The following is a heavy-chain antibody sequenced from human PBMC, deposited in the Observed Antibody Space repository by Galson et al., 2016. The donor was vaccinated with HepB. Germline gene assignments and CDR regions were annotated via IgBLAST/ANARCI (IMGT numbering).Heavy chain of an antibody. J-gene: IGHJ6*02. CDR3: ASGSLYCSGGSCYSYYYYGIDV. D-gene: IGHD2-15*01. CDR2: IFYRGST. CDR1: GGSISSSRYY. V-gene: IGHV4-39*01. Sequence: ETLSLTCTVSGGSISSSRYYWGWIRQPPGKGLEWIGSIFYRGSTYYNPSLKSRVTISVDTSKNQFSLKLTSATAADTAVYYCASGSLYCSGGSCYSYYYYGIDVWGQGTTVTVSS.